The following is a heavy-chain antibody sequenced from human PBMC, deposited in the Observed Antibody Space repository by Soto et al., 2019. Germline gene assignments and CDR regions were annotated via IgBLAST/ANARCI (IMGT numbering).Heavy chain of an antibody. V-gene: IGHV3-33*01. J-gene: IGHJ4*02. CDR2: IWYDGSNK. CDR3: ARDPQGVDYFDY. D-gene: IGHD2-15*01. CDR1: GFTFSSYG. Sequence: PGGSLRLSCAASGFTFSSYGMRWVRQAPGKGLEWVAVIWYDGSNKYYADSVKGRFTISRDNSKNTLYLQMNSLRAEDTAVYYCARDPQGVDYFDYWGQGTLVTLSS.